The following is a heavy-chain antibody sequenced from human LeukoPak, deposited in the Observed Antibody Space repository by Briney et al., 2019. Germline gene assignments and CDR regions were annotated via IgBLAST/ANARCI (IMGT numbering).Heavy chain of an antibody. J-gene: IGHJ6*02. Sequence: ASVKVSCKASGGTFSSYAISWVRQAPGQGLEWMGGIIPIFGTANYAQKFQGRVTITADKSTSTAYMELSSLRSEDTAVYYCARRKYGADYNGMDVWGQGTTVTVSS. V-gene: IGHV1-69*06. CDR2: IIPIFGTA. D-gene: IGHD4/OR15-4a*01. CDR3: ARRKYGADYNGMDV. CDR1: GGTFSSYA.